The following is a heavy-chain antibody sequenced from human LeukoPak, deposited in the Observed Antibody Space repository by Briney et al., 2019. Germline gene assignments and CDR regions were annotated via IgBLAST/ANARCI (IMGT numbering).Heavy chain of an antibody. CDR1: GYSFTSYW. J-gene: IGHJ4*02. CDR2: IYPGDSDT. Sequence: GESLKISCKGSGYSFTSYWIGWVRPMPGKGLEWMGIIYPGDSDTRYSPSFQGQVTISADKSISTAYLQWSSLKASDTAMYYCAIQYDFWSGHHDYWGQGTLVTVSS. CDR3: AIQYDFWSGHHDY. D-gene: IGHD3-3*01. V-gene: IGHV5-51*01.